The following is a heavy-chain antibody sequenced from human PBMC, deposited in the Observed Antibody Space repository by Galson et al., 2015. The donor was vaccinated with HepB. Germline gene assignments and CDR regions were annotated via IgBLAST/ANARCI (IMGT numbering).Heavy chain of an antibody. CDR3: ATSPWGDPFDF. D-gene: IGHD2-21*02. V-gene: IGHV3-7*03. CDR2: INEYGSQT. Sequence: SLRLSCAASGFSFNSIWMSWVRQTPGEGLEWVANINEYGSQTYYVNSVKGRFSISRDNAKNSLYLQMNSLRDEDTAVYYCATSPWGDPFDFWGQGTLVTVSS. CDR1: GFSFNSIW. J-gene: IGHJ4*02.